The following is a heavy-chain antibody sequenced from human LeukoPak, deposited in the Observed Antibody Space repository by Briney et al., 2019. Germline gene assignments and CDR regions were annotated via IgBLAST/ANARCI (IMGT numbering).Heavy chain of an antibody. CDR3: ARATSWGSGRPLVRGYYFDY. CDR2: INHSGST. Sequence: SETLSLICAVYGGSFSGYYWSWIRQPPGKGLEWIGEINHSGSTNNNPSLKSRVTISVNTSKNQFSLKLSSVTAADTAVYYCARATSWGSGRPLVRGYYFDYWGQGTLVTVSS. V-gene: IGHV4-34*01. D-gene: IGHD3-10*01. J-gene: IGHJ4*02. CDR1: GGSFSGYY.